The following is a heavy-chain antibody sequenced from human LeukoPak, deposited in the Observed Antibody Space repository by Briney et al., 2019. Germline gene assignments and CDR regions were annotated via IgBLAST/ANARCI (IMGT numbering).Heavy chain of an antibody. CDR1: GFSFSSYE. V-gene: IGHV3-48*03. D-gene: IGHD3-22*01. J-gene: IGHJ4*01. CDR3: ARGYSSGYYAPFFDY. CDR2: ISSSGSPI. Sequence: PGGSLRLSCAASGFSFSSYEMNWVRQAPGKGLEWVSYISSSGSPIYYADSVKGRFTISRDNAKNSLYLQMNSLRAEDTAVYYCARGYSSGYYAPFFDYWGHGTLVTVSS.